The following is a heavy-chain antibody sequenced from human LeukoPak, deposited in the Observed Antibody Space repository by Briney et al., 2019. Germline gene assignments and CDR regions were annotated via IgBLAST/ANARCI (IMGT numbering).Heavy chain of an antibody. CDR3: AKAGYYYGSGGRSLDY. J-gene: IGHJ4*02. D-gene: IGHD3-10*01. CDR2: ISYDGSNK. Sequence: PGGSLRLSCAASGFTFSSYGMHWVRQAPGKGLEWVAVISYDGSNKYYADSVKGRFTISRDNSKNTLYLQMNSLRAEDTAVYYCAKAGYYYGSGGRSLDYWGQGTLVTVSS. CDR1: GFTFSSYG. V-gene: IGHV3-30*18.